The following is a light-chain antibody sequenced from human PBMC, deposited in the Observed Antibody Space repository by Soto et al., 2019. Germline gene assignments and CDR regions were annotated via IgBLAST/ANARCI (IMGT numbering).Light chain of an antibody. J-gene: IGLJ2*01. CDR2: LEGSGSY. CDR1: SGHRSYI. V-gene: IGLV4-60*03. Sequence: QLVLTQSSSASASLGSSVKLTCTLSSGHRSYIIAWHQQQPGKAPRYLMKLEGSGSYNKGSGVPDRFSGSSSGADRYLTMSNLQSEDEADYYCETWDSNIRVFGGGTPLTVL. CDR3: ETWDSNIRV.